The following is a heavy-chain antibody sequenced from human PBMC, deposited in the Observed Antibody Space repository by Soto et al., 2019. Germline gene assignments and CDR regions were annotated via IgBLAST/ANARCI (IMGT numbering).Heavy chain of an antibody. CDR2: ISVSSTYA. D-gene: IGHD3-10*01. V-gene: IGHV3-11*05. CDR1: GFTFSDYY. CDR3: ARGVRYYSSEKPANFDY. Sequence: VQLLEPGGGLVKPGGSLRLSCAASGFTFSDYYMSWIRQAPGKGLECVAYISVSSTYANYADSVEGRFTISRDNAENSLFLQMSSLRADDTAVYYCARGVRYYSSEKPANFDYWGQGALVTVSS. J-gene: IGHJ4*02.